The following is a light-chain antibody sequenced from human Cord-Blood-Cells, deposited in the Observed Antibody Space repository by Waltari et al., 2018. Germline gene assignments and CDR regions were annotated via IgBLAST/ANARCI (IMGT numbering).Light chain of an antibody. J-gene: IGLJ1*01. CDR2: DVS. CDR1: SSDVGGFNY. Sequence: QSALTQPRSVSGSPGRSVTIPCPGTSSDVGGFNYVSWYQQHPGKAPKLMIYDVSKRPSGVPDRFSGSKSGNTASLTISGLQAEDEADYYCCSYAGSYPYVFGTGTKVTVL. V-gene: IGLV2-11*01. CDR3: CSYAGSYPYV.